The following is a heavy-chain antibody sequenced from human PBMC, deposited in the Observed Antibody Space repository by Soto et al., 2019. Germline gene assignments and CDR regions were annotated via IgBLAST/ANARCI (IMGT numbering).Heavy chain of an antibody. V-gene: IGHV3-21*01. CDR1: GFTFTRYS. CDR3: ARESEDLTSNFDY. J-gene: IGHJ4*02. CDR2: ISSTTNYI. Sequence: VGSLRLSCAASGFTFTRYSMNWVRQAPGKGLEWVSSISSTTNYIYYADSMKGRFTVSRDNAKNSVYLEMNSLSAEDTAVYYCARESEDLTSNFDYWGQGTLVTVSS.